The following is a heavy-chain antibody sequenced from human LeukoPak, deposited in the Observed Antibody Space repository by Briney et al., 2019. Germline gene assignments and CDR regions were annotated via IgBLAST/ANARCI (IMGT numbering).Heavy chain of an antibody. CDR3: ARGYGSGSYYFLY. V-gene: IGHV1-46*01. D-gene: IGHD3-10*01. CDR1: GYTFTSYY. Sequence: GASVKVSCKASGYTFTSYYMHWVRQAPGQGLEFLGVINPSDTSTSYAQKFQGRVTMTRDTSTSTVYMELSSLRSEDTAVYYCARGYGSGSYYFLYWGQGTLVTVSS. CDR2: INPSDTST. J-gene: IGHJ4*02.